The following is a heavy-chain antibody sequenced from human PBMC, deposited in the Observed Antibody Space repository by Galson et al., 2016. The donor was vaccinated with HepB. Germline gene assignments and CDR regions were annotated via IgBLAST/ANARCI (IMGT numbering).Heavy chain of an antibody. CDR2: IYRSGST. CDR3: ARSYAATYYFDY. D-gene: IGHD2-2*01. V-gene: IGHV4-4*02. J-gene: IGHJ4*02. CDR1: GASISSGHW. Sequence: SETLSLTCAVSGASISSGHWWSWVRQSPEKGLEWIGEIYRSGSTSYNPALKSRVTISIDSSKNRFSLNLTSVTATDTAVSYCARSYAATYYFDYWGLGTLVTVSS.